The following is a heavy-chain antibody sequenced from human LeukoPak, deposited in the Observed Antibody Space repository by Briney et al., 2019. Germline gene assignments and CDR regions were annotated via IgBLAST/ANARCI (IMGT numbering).Heavy chain of an antibody. V-gene: IGHV3-48*03. J-gene: IGHJ3*02. CDR3: ASPSSSDAFDI. CDR1: GFTLSSFE. CDR2: ISSSGSTI. Sequence: PGGSLRLSCAASGFTLSSFEMNWVRQAPGKGLEWVSYISSSGSTIYYTDSVKGRFTISRDNAKNSLYLQMNSLRAEDTAVYYCASPSSSDAFDIWGQGTMVTVSS.